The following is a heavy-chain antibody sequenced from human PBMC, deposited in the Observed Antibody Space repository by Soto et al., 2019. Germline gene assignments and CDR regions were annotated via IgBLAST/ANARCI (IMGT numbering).Heavy chain of an antibody. V-gene: IGHV3-30-3*01. CDR3: ARGDEGSGRAGTVQH. CDR1: GFTFNEYV. J-gene: IGHJ1*01. D-gene: IGHD2-15*01. CDR2: TSFDGNK. Sequence: QVQLVESGGDVVQPGRSLRLSCAVSGFTFNEYVIHWVGQAPGKGLEWVALTSFDGNKLYTDSVKDRITICGDNSKTIEKLDMNGLRVVHKAVYYCARGDEGSGRAGTVQHWGQG.